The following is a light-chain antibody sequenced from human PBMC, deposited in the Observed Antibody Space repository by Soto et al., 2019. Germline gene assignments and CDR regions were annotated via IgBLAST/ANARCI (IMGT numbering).Light chain of an antibody. CDR1: QGIATH. V-gene: IGKV1-9*01. Sequence: DIQLTQSPSFLSASVGDRVIITCRASQGIATHLAWYQQRPGKAPKLLIYAASTLQSGVPSRFSGSGSGTEFSLTISSLQPEDFATDYCQQVNSYPHTFGQGTKLEIK. J-gene: IGKJ2*01. CDR3: QQVNSYPHT. CDR2: AAS.